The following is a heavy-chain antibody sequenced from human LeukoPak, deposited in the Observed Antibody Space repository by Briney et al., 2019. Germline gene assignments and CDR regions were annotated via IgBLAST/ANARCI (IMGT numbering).Heavy chain of an antibody. CDR3: ARDRLANCVRLGECFYKNGMDV. CDR2: LFYTGST. V-gene: IGHV4-61*01. J-gene: IGHJ6*02. Sequence: SETLSLTCSVSGASVSNNNYYWSWIRQSPGRGLEWIGYLFYTGSTNYNPSLKSRVTLSVDTSKNQFSLKLNSVTAADTAIYYCARDRLANCVRLGECFYKNGMDVWGQGTSVTVSS. CDR1: GASVSNNNYY. D-gene: IGHD3-10*01.